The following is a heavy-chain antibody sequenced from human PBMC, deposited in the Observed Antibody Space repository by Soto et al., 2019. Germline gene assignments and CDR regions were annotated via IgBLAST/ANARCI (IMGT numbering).Heavy chain of an antibody. V-gene: IGHV1-18*01. J-gene: IGHJ4*02. CDR3: AIRGDLMFTGPWDY. Sequence: QVQLVQSGGEGKKPGASVKVSCKASGYTFSSYGINWVRQAPGQGLEWMGWISPHNGDTKTSQRFQGRISMTTDTSTTTAYMELRSLRSDDTAVYYCAIRGDLMFTGPWDYWGQGTLFTVSS. CDR2: ISPHNGDT. CDR1: GYTFSSYG. D-gene: IGHD2-8*02.